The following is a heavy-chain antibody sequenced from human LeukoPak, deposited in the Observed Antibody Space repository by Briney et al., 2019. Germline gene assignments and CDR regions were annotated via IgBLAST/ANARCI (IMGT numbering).Heavy chain of an antibody. D-gene: IGHD1-26*01. V-gene: IGHV4-4*07. Sequence: SETLSLTCTVSGGSISSYYWSWIRQPAGKGLEWIGRIYTSGSTNYNPSLKSRVTMSADTSKNQFSLKLSSVTAADTALYYCARVGAKKNHYYGMDVWGQGTTVTVSS. CDR3: ARVGAKKNHYYGMDV. CDR1: GGSISSYY. CDR2: IYTSGST. J-gene: IGHJ6*02.